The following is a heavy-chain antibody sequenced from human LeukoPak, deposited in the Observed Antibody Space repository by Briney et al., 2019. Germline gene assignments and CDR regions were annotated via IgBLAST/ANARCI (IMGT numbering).Heavy chain of an antibody. CDR2: ISGSGGST. CDR1: GFTFSSYA. CDR3: ARDLPAGIVGATDHYYGMDV. J-gene: IGHJ6*02. D-gene: IGHD1-26*01. Sequence: PGGSLRLSCAASGFTFSSYAMSWVRQAPGKGLEWVSAISGSGGSTYYADSVKGRFTISRDNSKNTLYLQMNSLRAEDTAVYYCARDLPAGIVGATDHYYGMDVWGQGTTVTVSS. V-gene: IGHV3-23*01.